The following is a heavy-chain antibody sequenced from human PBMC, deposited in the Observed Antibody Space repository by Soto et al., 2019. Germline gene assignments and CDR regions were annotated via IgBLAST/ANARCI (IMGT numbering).Heavy chain of an antibody. D-gene: IGHD1-7*01. V-gene: IGHV3-30*18. CDR2: ISYDGSNK. CDR1: GFTFSSYG. CDR3: AKDGELRASRDAFDI. J-gene: IGHJ3*02. Sequence: QVQLVESGGGVVQPGRSLRLSCAAYGFTFSSYGMHWVRQAPGKGLEWVAVISYDGSNKYYADSVKGRFTISRDNSKNTLYLQMNSLRAEDTAVYYCAKDGELRASRDAFDIWGQGTMVTVSS.